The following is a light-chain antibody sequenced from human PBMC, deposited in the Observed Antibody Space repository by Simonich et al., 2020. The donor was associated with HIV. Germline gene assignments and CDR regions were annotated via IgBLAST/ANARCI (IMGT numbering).Light chain of an antibody. CDR2: GAS. V-gene: IGKV3-15*01. J-gene: IGKJ1*01. CDR1: QSVSSN. Sequence: EIVMTQSPATLSVSPGERVTLSCRASQSVSSNLAWYQQKPGKAPRLLIYGASTRATGIPARFSGSGSGTEFTLTISSMQSEDFAVYYCQQCNNWPPTFGQGTKVEIK. CDR3: QQCNNWPPT.